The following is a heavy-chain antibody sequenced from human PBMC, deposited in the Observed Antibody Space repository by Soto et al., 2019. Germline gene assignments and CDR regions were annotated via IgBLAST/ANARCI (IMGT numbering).Heavy chain of an antibody. Sequence: QVQLVQSGAAVKKPGASVKVSCKASGYTFTSYDINWVRQATGQGLEWMGWMNPNSGNTGYAQKFQGRVTMTRNTSISTAYMELSSLRSEDTSVYYCARGLSGDPSGYYYCYMAVWGKGTTVTVSS. J-gene: IGHJ6*03. CDR3: ARGLSGDPSGYYYCYMAV. V-gene: IGHV1-8*01. CDR2: MNPNSGNT. CDR1: GYTFTSYD. D-gene: IGHD3-10*01.